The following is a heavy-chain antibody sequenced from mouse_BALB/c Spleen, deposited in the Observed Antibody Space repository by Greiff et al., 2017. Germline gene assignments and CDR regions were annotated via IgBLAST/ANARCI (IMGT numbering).Heavy chain of an antibody. V-gene: IGHV3-2*02. CDR1: GYSITSDYA. CDR2: ISYSGST. CDR3: ARWVGRYFDY. D-gene: IGHD4-1*01. Sequence: VQLQQSGPGLVKPSQSLSLTCTVTGYSITSDYAWNWIRQFPGNKLEWMGYISYSGSTSYNPSLKSRISITRDTSKNQFFLQLNSVTTEDTATYYCARWVGRYFDYWGQGTTLTVSS. J-gene: IGHJ2*01.